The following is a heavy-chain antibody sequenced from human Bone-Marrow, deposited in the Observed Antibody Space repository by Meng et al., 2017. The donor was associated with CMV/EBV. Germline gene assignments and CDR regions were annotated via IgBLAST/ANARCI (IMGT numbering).Heavy chain of an antibody. CDR3: ARDPVVVPAAQVGMDV. D-gene: IGHD2-2*01. J-gene: IGHJ6*02. CDR1: GYTFTSYY. V-gene: IGHV1-46*01. Sequence: ASVKVSCKASGYTFTSYYMHWVRQAPGQGLEWMGIINPSGGSTSYAQKFQGRVTMTRDTSTSTVYMELSSLRSEDTAVYYCARDPVVVPAAQVGMDVWGQGNTVTVSS. CDR2: INPSGGST.